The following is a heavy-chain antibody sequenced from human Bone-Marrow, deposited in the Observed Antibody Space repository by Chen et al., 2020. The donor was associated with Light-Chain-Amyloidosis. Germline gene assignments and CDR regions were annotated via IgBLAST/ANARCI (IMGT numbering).Heavy chain of an antibody. V-gene: IGHV5-51*01. CDR2: IYPDDSDA. CDR3: ARRRDGYNFDY. Sequence: EVKKPGESLKISCKGSGYTFPNYWIGWVRQMPGKGLEWMGVIYPDDSDARYSPSFEGQVTISADKSITTAYLQWRSLKASDTAMYYCARRRDGYNFDYWGPATPVP. CDR1: GYTFPNYW. J-gene: IGHJ4*02. D-gene: IGHD5-12*01.